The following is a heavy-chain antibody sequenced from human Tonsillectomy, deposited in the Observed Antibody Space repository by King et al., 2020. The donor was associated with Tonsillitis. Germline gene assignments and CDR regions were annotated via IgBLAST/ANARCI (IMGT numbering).Heavy chain of an antibody. J-gene: IGHJ4*02. V-gene: IGHV3-23*04. CDR2: ISDSGGST. D-gene: IGHD3-3*01. Sequence: VQLVESGGGLVQPGGSLRLSCAASGFTFSSYAMSWVRQAPGKGLEWVSGISDSGGSTYYADSVKGRFTISRAKKTLYLQINSLRAEDTAVYYCSKGNAIFGVVSDFDYWGQGTLVTVSS. CDR1: GFTFSSYA. CDR3: SKGNAIFGVVSDFDY.